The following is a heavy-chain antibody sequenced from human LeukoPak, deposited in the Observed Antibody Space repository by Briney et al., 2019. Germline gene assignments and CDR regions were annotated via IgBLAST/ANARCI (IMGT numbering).Heavy chain of an antibody. CDR2: ISPSGTSV. CDR3: AREFFFDFSAPYSLNAFHF. D-gene: IGHD3/OR15-3a*01. CDR1: GFTFSHYE. V-gene: IGHV3-48*03. Sequence: PGGSLILPCAASGFTFSHYEMNWVRQAPGKGLEWLSYISPSGTSVYYADSVKGRFTISRDNAKNSLYLQLNNLRAEDTAVYYCAREFFFDFSAPYSLNAFHFWGKGTMVTVFS. J-gene: IGHJ3*01.